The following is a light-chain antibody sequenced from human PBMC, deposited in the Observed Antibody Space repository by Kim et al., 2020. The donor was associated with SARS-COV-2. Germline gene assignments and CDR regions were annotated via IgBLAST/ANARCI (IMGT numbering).Light chain of an antibody. V-gene: IGLV3-21*04. CDR1: NFGSKS. Sequence: PGKTARITCGGHNFGSKSVLWYQQKPGQAPVLVIYYDSDRPSGIPERFSGSNSGNTATLTISRVEAGDEADYYCQVWDSSSDHPVFGGGTKLTVL. CDR2: YDS. CDR3: QVWDSSSDHPV. J-gene: IGLJ3*02.